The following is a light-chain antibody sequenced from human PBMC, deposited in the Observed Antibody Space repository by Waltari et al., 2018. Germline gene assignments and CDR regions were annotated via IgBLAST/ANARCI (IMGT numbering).Light chain of an antibody. CDR2: EGA. J-gene: IGLJ2*01. Sequence: QSALTQPASVSGSPGQSITISCPGSSSAVGGYNLVSCYRQFPNKAPQLIIYEGARRPSGVSSRFSASKSGNTASLTISGLQAEDEALYFCSSYARSDNSVLFGGGTQLSVL. CDR1: SSAVGGYNL. V-gene: IGLV2-23*01. CDR3: SSYARSDNSVL.